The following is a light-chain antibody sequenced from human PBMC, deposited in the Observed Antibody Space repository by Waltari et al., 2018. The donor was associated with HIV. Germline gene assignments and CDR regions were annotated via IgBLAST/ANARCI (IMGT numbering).Light chain of an antibody. J-gene: IGKJ2*01. CDR1: PSIFYNSNNKNY. Sequence: DIVMTQSPDSLAVSLGERAPITCKSSPSIFYNSNNKNYLAWYQQKPGQPPKLPIYWASTRESGVPDRFSGSGSGTYFTLTISSLQAEDVAVYYCQQYFTSPVTFGQGTKLEIK. CDR2: WAS. V-gene: IGKV4-1*01. CDR3: QQYFTSPVT.